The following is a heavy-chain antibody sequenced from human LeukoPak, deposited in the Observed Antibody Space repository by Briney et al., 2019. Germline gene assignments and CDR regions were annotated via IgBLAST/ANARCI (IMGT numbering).Heavy chain of an antibody. J-gene: IGHJ5*02. Sequence: PGGSLRLSCAASGITFSGYSMNWIRQAPGKGLEWVATITGDSTYISHADSVKGRFTISRDNAKNSVYLQMNSLRAEDTAVYYCARDRAPAVAANNWFDPWGQGTLVTVSS. D-gene: IGHD6-19*01. CDR3: ARDRAPAVAANNWFDP. CDR1: GITFSGYS. V-gene: IGHV3-21*01. CDR2: ITGDSTYI.